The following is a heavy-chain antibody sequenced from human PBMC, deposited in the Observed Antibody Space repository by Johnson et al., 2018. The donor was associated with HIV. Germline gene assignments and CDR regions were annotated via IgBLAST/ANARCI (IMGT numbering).Heavy chain of an antibody. J-gene: IGHJ3*02. D-gene: IGHD1-1*01. CDR1: GFTLSLFA. CDR2: INSDGGTT. Sequence: EVQLVESGGGLIQPGGSLRLSCTASGFTLSLFAMHWVRQAPGKGLEYVSGINSDGGTTEYVNSVKGRFTISRDNSKNTLYLQMGSLRIEDGAVYYCARTNWNDDAGGAIDIWGQGTMVTVSS. V-gene: IGHV3-64*01. CDR3: ARTNWNDDAGGAIDI.